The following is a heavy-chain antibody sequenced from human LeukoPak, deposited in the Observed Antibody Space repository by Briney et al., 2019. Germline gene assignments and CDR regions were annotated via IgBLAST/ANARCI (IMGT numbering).Heavy chain of an antibody. CDR1: GFTFSSYS. CDR3: AREIHIDY. J-gene: IGHJ4*02. V-gene: IGHV3-21*01. Sequence: GGSLRLSCAASGFTFSSYSMNWVRQAPGKGLEWVSSISSSSSYTYYADSVKGRFTISRDNAKNSLYLQMNSLRAEDTAVYYCAREIHIDYWGQGTLVTVSS. CDR2: ISSSSSYT.